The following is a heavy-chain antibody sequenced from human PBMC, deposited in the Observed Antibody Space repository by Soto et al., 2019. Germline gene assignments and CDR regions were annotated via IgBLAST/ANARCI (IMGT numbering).Heavy chain of an antibody. CDR2: IYYSGST. CDR1: CGSISSSSYY. Sequence: SETLSLTCTVSCGSISSSSYYWGWIRQPPGKGLEWIGSIYYSGSTYYNPSLKSRVTISVDTSKNEFSLKLSSVTAADTAVYYCATVPRGYSYGHYYYRDVWGKGTTVTVS. J-gene: IGHJ6*03. CDR3: ATVPRGYSYGHYYYRDV. V-gene: IGHV4-39*01. D-gene: IGHD5-18*01.